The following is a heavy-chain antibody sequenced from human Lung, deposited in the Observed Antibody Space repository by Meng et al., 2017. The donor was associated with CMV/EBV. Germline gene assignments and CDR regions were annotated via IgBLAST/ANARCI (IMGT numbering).Heavy chain of an antibody. Sequence: ASXXVSXKASGYTFTSYGISWVRQAPGQGLEWMGRISAYNGNTNYAQKLQGRVTMTTDTSTSTAYMELRSLRSDDTAVYYCATGNQYCSSTSCYPGGMDVWGQGTTVTVSS. J-gene: IGHJ6*02. D-gene: IGHD2-2*01. CDR1: GYTFTSYG. CDR3: ATGNQYCSSTSCYPGGMDV. CDR2: ISAYNGNT. V-gene: IGHV1-18*01.